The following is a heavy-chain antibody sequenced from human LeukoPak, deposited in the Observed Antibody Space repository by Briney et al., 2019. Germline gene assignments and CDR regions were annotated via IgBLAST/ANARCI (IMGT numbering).Heavy chain of an antibody. V-gene: IGHV1-2*02. CDR3: ARDGGQSIAAPKSPYYYGMDV. Sequence: GASVKVSCKASGYTFTGYYMHWVRQAPGQGLEWMGWINPNSGGTNYAQKFQGRVTMTRDTSISTAYMELSRLRSDDTAVYYCARDGGQSIAAPKSPYYYGMDVWGQGTTVTVSS. CDR2: INPNSGGT. D-gene: IGHD6-6*01. CDR1: GYTFTGYY. J-gene: IGHJ6*02.